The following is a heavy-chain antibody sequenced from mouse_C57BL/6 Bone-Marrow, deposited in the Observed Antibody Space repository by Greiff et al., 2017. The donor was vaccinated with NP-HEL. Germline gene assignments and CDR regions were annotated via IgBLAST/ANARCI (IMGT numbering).Heavy chain of an antibody. Sequence: QVHVKQPGAELVKPGASVKLSCKASGYTFTSYWMHWVKQRPGQGLEWIGMIHPNSGSTNYNEKFKSKATLTVDKSSSTAYMQLSSLTSEDSAVYYCARSIPWFAYWGQGTLVTVSA. D-gene: IGHD2-10*02. CDR3: ARSIPWFAY. J-gene: IGHJ3*01. V-gene: IGHV1-64*01. CDR1: GYTFTSYW. CDR2: IHPNSGST.